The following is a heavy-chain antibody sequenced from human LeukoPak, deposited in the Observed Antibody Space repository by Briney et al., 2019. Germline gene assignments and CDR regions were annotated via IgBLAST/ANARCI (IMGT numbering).Heavy chain of an antibody. CDR1: GYTFTSYG. V-gene: IGHV1-18*04. J-gene: IGHJ4*02. Sequence: ASVKVSCKASGYTFTSYGIGWVRQAPGQGLEWMGWISAYNGNTNYAQKLQGRVTMTTDTSTSTAYMELRSLRSDDTAVYYCARADGSCSGGSCYSGDYWGQGTLVTVSS. CDR2: ISAYNGNT. D-gene: IGHD2-15*01. CDR3: ARADGSCSGGSCYSGDY.